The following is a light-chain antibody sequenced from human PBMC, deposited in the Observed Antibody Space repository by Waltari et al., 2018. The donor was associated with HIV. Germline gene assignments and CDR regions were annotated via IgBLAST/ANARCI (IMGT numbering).Light chain of an antibody. J-gene: IGLJ3*02. Sequence: QFALTQPASVSGSPGQSITISCTGTSNDFGGYNYVSWYQQHPGKAPKLMIYDVSNRPSGVSNRFSGSKSGNTASLTISGLQAEDEADYYCSSYTSSSTFWVFGGGTKLTVL. CDR2: DVS. V-gene: IGLV2-14*03. CDR3: SSYTSSSTFWV. CDR1: SNDFGGYNY.